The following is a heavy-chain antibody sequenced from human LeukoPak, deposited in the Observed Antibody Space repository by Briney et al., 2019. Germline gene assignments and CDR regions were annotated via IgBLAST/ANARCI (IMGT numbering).Heavy chain of an antibody. CDR2: IYYSGSS. V-gene: IGHV4-31*03. J-gene: IGHJ4*02. CDR1: GGSISSGGYY. D-gene: IGHD5-18*01. Sequence: SETLSLTSTVSGGSISSGGYYWSWIRQHPGKGLEWIGYIYYSGSSYYNPSLKSRVTISVDTSKNQFSLELSSVAAADTAVYYCARGTAIYFDYWGQGTLVTVSS. CDR3: ARGTAIYFDY.